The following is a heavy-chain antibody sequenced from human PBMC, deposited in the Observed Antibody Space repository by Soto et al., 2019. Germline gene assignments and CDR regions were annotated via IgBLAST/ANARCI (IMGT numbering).Heavy chain of an antibody. J-gene: IGHJ4*02. V-gene: IGHV3-9*01. D-gene: IGHD3-22*01. CDR3: TKDGRYYDSSDRFDY. Sequence: EVQLVESGGGLVQPGRSLRLSCAASGFTFDDYAMHWVRQAPGKGLEWVSGISWNSGSIDYADSVEGRFTISRNNAKNFVYLLMNTLRAEDTALYYCTKDGRYYDSSDRFDYWGQGALVTVSS. CDR1: GFTFDDYA. CDR2: ISWNSGSI.